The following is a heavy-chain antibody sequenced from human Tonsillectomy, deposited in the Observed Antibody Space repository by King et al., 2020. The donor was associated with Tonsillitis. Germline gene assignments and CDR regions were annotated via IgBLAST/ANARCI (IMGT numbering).Heavy chain of an antibody. CDR2: IYYSGST. CDR1: GGSISSYY. J-gene: IGHJ6*02. Sequence: VQLQESGPGLVKPSETLSLTCTVSGGSISSYYWSWIRQPPGKGLEWIGYIYYSGSTNYNPSLKSRVTISVDTSKSQFSLKLSSVTAADTAVYYCARVSPAPVEDIVVVPAAIGVSDPRTIYYYYGMDVWGQGTTVTVSS. CDR3: ARVSPAPVEDIVVVPAAIGVSDPRTIYYYYGMDV. D-gene: IGHD2-2*02. V-gene: IGHV4-59*01.